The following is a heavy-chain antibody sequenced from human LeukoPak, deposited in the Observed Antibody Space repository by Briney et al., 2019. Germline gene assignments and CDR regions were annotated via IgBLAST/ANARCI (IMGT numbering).Heavy chain of an antibody. CDR2: IYYSGST. D-gene: IGHD5-18*01. CDR3: ARGYRVRHGPGYSYGYVRYYFDY. J-gene: IGHJ4*02. CDR1: GGSISSSSYY. Sequence: SETLSLTCTVSGGSISSSSYYWGWIRQPPGKGLEWIGSIYYSGSTYYNPSLKSRVTISVDTSKNQFSLKLSSVTAADTAVYYCARGYRVRHGPGYSYGYVRYYFDYWGQGTLVTVSS. V-gene: IGHV4-39*01.